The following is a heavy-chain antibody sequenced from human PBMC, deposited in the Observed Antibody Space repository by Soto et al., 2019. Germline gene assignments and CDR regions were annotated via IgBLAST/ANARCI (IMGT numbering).Heavy chain of an antibody. CDR2: IWYDGSNK. CDR1: GFTFSSYG. D-gene: IGHD5-18*01. Sequence: GGSLRLSCAASGFTFSSYGMHWVRQAPGKGLEWVAVIWYDGSNKYYADSVKGRFTISRDNSKNTLYLQMNSLRAEDTAVYYCARGEQYSYYYYYGMDVWGQGTTVTVSS. V-gene: IGHV3-33*01. CDR3: ARGEQYSYYYYYGMDV. J-gene: IGHJ6*02.